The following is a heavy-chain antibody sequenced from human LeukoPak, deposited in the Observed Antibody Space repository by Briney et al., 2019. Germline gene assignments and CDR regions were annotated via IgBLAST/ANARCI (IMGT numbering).Heavy chain of an antibody. J-gene: IGHJ4*02. Sequence: SGGSLRLSCAASGFTFSSYQMTWVRQAPGKGLDWVSGISGSGDSTYNADSVKGRFTISRDNSKNTLYLQLNSLRAEDTAVYYCAKDGLRGASLVRGFITSYFDYWGQGTLVTVSS. CDR2: ISGSGDST. CDR1: GFTFSSYQ. CDR3: AKDGLRGASLVRGFITSYFDY. D-gene: IGHD3-10*01. V-gene: IGHV3-23*01.